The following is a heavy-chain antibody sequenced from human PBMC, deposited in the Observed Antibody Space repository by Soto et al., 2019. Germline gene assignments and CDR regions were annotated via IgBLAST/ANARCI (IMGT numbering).Heavy chain of an antibody. J-gene: IGHJ5*02. CDR1: GFTFSTYW. D-gene: IGHD3-22*01. Sequence: GGSRRLSCAGSGFTFSTYWMHWIRQVPVKGLEWVSRINSYASHTYYADSVKGRFTISRDNDKKTLHLEMKSLRAEDTAVYYCVRDAPWITTRCYGKSLHTWVQGT. CDR2: INSYASHT. V-gene: IGHV3-74*01. CDR3: VRDAPWITTRCYGKSLHT.